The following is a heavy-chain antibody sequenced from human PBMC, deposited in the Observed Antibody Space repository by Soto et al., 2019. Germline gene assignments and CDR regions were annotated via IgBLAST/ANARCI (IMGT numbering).Heavy chain of an antibody. J-gene: IGHJ4*02. CDR2: VRDIGDNT. CDR3: ATARTSWYGLPADS. V-gene: IGHV3-23*01. CDR1: GFTLSDYA. Sequence: EVQLLESGGGLVQPGGSLRLSCAASGFTLSDYAMTWVRQAPGKGLEWVSSVRDIGDNTYYADSVKGRFTISRDKSKNTLYLQMNSLRADDTAIYYCATARTSWYGLPADSWGQGILVTVSS. D-gene: IGHD2-2*01.